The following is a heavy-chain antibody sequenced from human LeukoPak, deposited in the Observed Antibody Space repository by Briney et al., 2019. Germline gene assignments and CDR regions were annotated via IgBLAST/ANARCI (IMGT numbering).Heavy chain of an antibody. D-gene: IGHD6-19*01. CDR2: LYSSGST. Sequence: GGSLRLSCAASGLNVSGNYMSWVRQAPGEGLEWVSVLYSSGSTYYADSVKGRFTISRHNSQNTLYLQMNSLRAEDTAVYYCARGGTPGYSTGWIDYWGQGTLVTVSS. J-gene: IGHJ4*02. CDR1: GLNVSGNY. V-gene: IGHV3-53*04. CDR3: ARGGTPGYSTGWIDY.